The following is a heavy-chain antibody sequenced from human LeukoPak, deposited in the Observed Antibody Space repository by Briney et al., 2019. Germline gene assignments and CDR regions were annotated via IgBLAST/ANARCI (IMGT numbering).Heavy chain of an antibody. CDR2: IYYSGST. CDR3: ARRGGDY. Sequence: SETLSLTCTVSGGSISSSSYYWGWIRQPPGKGLEWIGSIYYSGSTYYNPSLKSRVTISVDTSKNQFSLKLSSVTAADTAVYYCARRGGDYWGQGTLVTVSS. CDR1: GGSISSSSYY. V-gene: IGHV4-39*01. J-gene: IGHJ4*02.